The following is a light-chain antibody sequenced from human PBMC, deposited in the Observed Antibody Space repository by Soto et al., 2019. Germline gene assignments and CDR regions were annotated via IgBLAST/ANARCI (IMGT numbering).Light chain of an antibody. Sequence: EIVLTQSPGTLSLSPGERATLSCRASQSVSSSYLAWYQQKPGQAPRLLIYGASSRATGIPDRFRGSGSGTDFTLIISRLEPEDFAVYYCQQYCSSPRTFGQGTKVEIK. CDR1: QSVSSSY. V-gene: IGKV3-20*01. J-gene: IGKJ1*01. CDR2: GAS. CDR3: QQYCSSPRT.